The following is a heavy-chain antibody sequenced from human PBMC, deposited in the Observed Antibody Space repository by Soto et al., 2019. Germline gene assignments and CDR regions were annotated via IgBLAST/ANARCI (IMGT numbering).Heavy chain of an antibody. CDR3: ARLKGGAVVPATDFDY. V-gene: IGHV1-18*04. Sequence: QVQLVQSGAEVKKPGASVKVSCKASGYTFTSYGISWVRQAPGQGLEWMGWISPYNGNTNYAQKLQGRVTMTTDTSTRLADMELRSLRSDDTAVYYCARLKGGAVVPATDFDYWGQGTLVTVSS. J-gene: IGHJ4*02. CDR2: ISPYNGNT. D-gene: IGHD3-22*01. CDR1: GYTFTSYG.